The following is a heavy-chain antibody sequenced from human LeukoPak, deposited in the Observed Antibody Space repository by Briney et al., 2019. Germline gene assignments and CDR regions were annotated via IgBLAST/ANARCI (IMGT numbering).Heavy chain of an antibody. V-gene: IGHV3-23*01. D-gene: IGHD3-10*01. CDR2: LSDSGGDT. Sequence: GGSLRLSCAASGFTFSSYVMSWVRQAPGQGLEWVSTLSDSGGDTYYADSVKGRFTISRDNSKSTLYLQMNSLRAEDTAVYYCAKVPYADYGSGRPPFMDAWGQGTTVAISS. CDR1: GFTFSSYV. CDR3: AKVPYADYGSGRPPFMDA. J-gene: IGHJ6*02.